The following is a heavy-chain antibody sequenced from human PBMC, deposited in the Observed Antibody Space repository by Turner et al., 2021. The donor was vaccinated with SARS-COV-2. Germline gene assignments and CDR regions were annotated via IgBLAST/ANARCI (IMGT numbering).Heavy chain of an antibody. D-gene: IGHD3-16*01. CDR3: TKRGDYYYYGMDV. Sequence: EVQLLESGGGLVQPGGSLRLSCAASGFTFRNYAMSWVRQAPGKGLEWVSSSSGTDDSTFYADSVKGRFTISRDTSKNTLYLQMNSLRAEDMALYYCTKRGDYYYYGMDVWGQGTTVTVSS. V-gene: IGHV3-23*01. CDR2: SSGTDDST. J-gene: IGHJ6*02. CDR1: GFTFRNYA.